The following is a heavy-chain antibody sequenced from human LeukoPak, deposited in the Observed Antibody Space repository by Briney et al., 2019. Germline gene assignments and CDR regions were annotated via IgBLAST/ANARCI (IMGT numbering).Heavy chain of an antibody. CDR2: ISYDGSNK. Sequence: GGSLRLSCAASGFTFSSYGMHWVRQAPGKGLEWVAVISYDGSNKYYADSVKGRFTISRDNAKNSLYLQMNSLRAEDTAVYYCARVVWDSSGYYIDFWGQGTLVTVSS. V-gene: IGHV3-30*03. CDR3: ARVVWDSSGYYIDF. CDR1: GFTFSSYG. D-gene: IGHD3-22*01. J-gene: IGHJ4*02.